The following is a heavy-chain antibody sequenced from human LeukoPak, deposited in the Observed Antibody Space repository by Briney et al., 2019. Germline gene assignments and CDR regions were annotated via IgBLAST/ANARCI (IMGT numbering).Heavy chain of an antibody. J-gene: IGHJ4*02. CDR1: GFTFSSYG. CDR3: ASDVRKQGLWS. V-gene: IGHV3-30*03. D-gene: IGHD3-10*01. CDR2: ISYDGSNK. Sequence: GRSLRLSCAASGFTFSSYGMHWVRQAPGKGLEWVSVISYDGSNKYYADSVKGRFTISRDNSKNTLYRQMSSLRAEDTAVYYCASDVRKQGLWSWGQGTLVTVSS.